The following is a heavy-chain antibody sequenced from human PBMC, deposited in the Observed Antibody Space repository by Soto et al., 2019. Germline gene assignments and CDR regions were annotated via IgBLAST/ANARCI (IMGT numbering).Heavy chain of an antibody. CDR2: ISGSGGSK. CDR3: AKGLGRYFDTSTYYSFDY. CDR1: GFTFSSYA. V-gene: IGHV3-23*01. D-gene: IGHD3-22*01. J-gene: IGHJ4*02. Sequence: PGGSLRLSCAASGFTFSSYAVSWVRQAPGKGLGWVSAISGSGGSKFYADSVKGRFTISRDNSKNTLFLQMDSLRAEDTAVYSCAKGLGRYFDTSTYYSFDYWGRGTLVTVSS.